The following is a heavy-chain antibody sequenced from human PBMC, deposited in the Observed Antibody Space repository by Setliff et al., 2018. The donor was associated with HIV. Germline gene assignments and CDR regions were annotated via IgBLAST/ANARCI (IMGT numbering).Heavy chain of an antibody. J-gene: IGHJ3*02. D-gene: IGHD3-10*01. CDR3: AKVFAFGVDGFDI. CDR1: GYTFAAYY. CDR2: INPGSGDT. Sequence: ASVKVSCKASGYTFAAYYIHWLRQAPGQGLEWMGWINPGSGDTNYAQKFQGRVTMTSDTSTRTVYMELNSLTDEDTAVYYCAKVFAFGVDGFDIWGQGTMVTVSS. V-gene: IGHV1-2*02.